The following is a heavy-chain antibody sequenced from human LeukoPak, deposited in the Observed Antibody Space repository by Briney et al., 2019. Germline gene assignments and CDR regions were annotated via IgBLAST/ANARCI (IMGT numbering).Heavy chain of an antibody. CDR3: ARSKAGILDY. CDR2: IFYSGST. CDR1: GGSISSSSYY. V-gene: IGHV4-61*05. D-gene: IGHD6-13*01. J-gene: IGHJ4*02. Sequence: PSETLSLTCTVSGGSISSSSYYWGWIRQPPGKGLEWIGFIFYSGSTNYSPSLMTRVTISVDTSKNQFALKLSSVTAADTAVYYCARSKAGILDYWGQGILVTVSS.